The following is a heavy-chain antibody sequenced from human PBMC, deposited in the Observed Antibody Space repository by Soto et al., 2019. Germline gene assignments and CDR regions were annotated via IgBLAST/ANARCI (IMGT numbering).Heavy chain of an antibody. CDR3: ARGKGYCSGGSCPPRFDP. CDR2: INPNSGGT. CDR1: GYTFTGYY. J-gene: IGHJ5*02. Sequence: ASVKVSCKASGYTFTGYYMHGVRQAPGQGLEWMGWINPNSGGTNYAQKFQGRVTMTRDTSISTAYMELSRLRSDDTAVYYCARGKGYCSGGSCPPRFDPWGQGTLVTVS. D-gene: IGHD2-15*01. V-gene: IGHV1-2*02.